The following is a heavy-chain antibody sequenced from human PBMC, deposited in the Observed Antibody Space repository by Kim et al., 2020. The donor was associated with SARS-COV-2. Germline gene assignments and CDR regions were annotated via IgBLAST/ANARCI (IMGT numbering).Heavy chain of an antibody. Sequence: SETLSLTCVVSGASISSSSCWSWVRQPPGKGLEWIGEVDHSGTTSYNVSLKSRVTTSVDKPKNQFSLSPNSVSAADTAVYYCARGVSSAWTLRAWFDPWG. CDR3: ARGVSSAWTLRAWFDP. D-gene: IGHD3-22*01. CDR1: GASISSSSC. CDR2: VDHSGTT. V-gene: IGHV4-4*02. J-gene: IGHJ5*02.